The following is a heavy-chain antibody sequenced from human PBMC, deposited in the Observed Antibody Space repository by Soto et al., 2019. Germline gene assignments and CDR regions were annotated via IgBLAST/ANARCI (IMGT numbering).Heavy chain of an antibody. Sequence: PGGSLTLSCAASGFTFSSYGMHWVSPATGKGLEWVAFISYDGSNKYYADSVKGRFTISRDNSKNTLYLQMNSLRAEYTAVYDCAKDLRGYYFCSGYYSTDYYYYGMDDWGQGTTVTVSS. J-gene: IGHJ6*02. D-gene: IGHD3-3*01. CDR2: ISYDGSNK. V-gene: IGHV3-30*18. CDR1: GFTFSSYG. CDR3: AKDLRGYYFCSGYYSTDYYYYGMDD.